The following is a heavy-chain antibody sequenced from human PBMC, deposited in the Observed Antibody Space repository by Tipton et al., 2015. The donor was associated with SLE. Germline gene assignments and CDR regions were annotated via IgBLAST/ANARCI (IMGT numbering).Heavy chain of an antibody. CDR3: AKDYNHDNADYN. CDR1: GGSIRSSNW. D-gene: IGHD4-17*01. J-gene: IGHJ4*02. Sequence: GSLRLSCAVSGGSIRSSNWWSWVRQPPGKGLEWIGEIHHSGSTNSNPSLKSRVTISVDKSKSQFSLKLSSVTVADTAVYYCAKDYNHDNADYNWGQGTLVIVSS. CDR2: IHHSGST. V-gene: IGHV4-4*02.